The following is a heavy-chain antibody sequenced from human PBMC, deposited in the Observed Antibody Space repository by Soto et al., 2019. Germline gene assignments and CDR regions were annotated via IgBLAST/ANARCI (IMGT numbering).Heavy chain of an antibody. CDR3: ARVHIAVAGTIDYYYYGMDV. CDR1: GFTFSSYG. Sequence: VGSLRLSCAASGFTFSSYGMHWVRQASGKGLEWVAVIWYDGSNKYYADSVKGRFTISRDNSKNTLYLQMNSLRAEDTAVYYCARVHIAVAGTIDYYYYGMDVWGQGTTVTVSS. CDR2: IWYDGSNK. V-gene: IGHV3-33*01. D-gene: IGHD6-19*01. J-gene: IGHJ6*02.